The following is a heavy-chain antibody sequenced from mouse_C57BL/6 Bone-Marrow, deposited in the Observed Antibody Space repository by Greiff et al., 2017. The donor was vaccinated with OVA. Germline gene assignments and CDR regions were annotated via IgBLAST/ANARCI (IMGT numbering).Heavy chain of an antibody. Sequence: EVQLQQSGPELVKPGASVKISCKASGYTFTDYYMNWVKQSHGKSLEWIGDINPNNGGTSYNQKFKGKATLTVDKSSSTAYMELRSLTSEDSAVYYCARQSRLGGYFDYWGQGTTLTVSS. V-gene: IGHV1-26*01. CDR2: INPNNGGT. CDR3: ARQSRLGGYFDY. D-gene: IGHD1-2*01. CDR1: GYTFTDYY. J-gene: IGHJ2*01.